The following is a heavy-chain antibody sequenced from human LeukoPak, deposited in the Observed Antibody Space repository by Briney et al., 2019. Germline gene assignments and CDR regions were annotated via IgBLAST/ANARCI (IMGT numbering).Heavy chain of an antibody. D-gene: IGHD3-22*01. J-gene: IGHJ4*02. Sequence: PGGSLRLSCAASGFTFSSYEMNWVRQAPGKGLEWVSYISSSGSTIYYADSVKGRFTISRDNAKNSLYLQMNSLRAEDTAFYCAKNVGSGYYFYFDYWGQGTPVTVSS. V-gene: IGHV3-48*03. CDR1: GFTFSSYE. CDR3: AKNVGSGYYFYFDY. CDR2: ISSSGSTI.